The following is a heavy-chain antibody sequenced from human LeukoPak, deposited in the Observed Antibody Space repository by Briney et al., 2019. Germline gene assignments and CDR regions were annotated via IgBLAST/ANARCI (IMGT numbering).Heavy chain of an antibody. CDR1: GGSISNHY. D-gene: IGHD1-26*01. CDR3: ARLGGSYRLGYFDY. V-gene: IGHV4-59*08. CDR2: IYYSGST. Sequence: SETLSLTCTVSGGSISNHYWNWIRQPPGKGLEWIGYIYYSGSTNYNPSLKSRVTISVDTSKNQFSLKLSSVTAADTAVYYCARLGGSYRLGYFDYWGQGTLVTVSS. J-gene: IGHJ4*02.